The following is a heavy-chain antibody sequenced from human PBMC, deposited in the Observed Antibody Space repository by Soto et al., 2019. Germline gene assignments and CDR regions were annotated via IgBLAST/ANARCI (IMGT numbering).Heavy chain of an antibody. CDR1: CGSFSGYY. Sequence: PSETLSLTCAVYCGSFSGYYWSWIRQPPGKGLEWIGEINHSGSTNYNPSLKSRVTISVDTSKNQFSLKLSSVTAADTAVYYCARHHIGGCCSSTSCYLSSRSYYYYGMDVWGQGTTVTVSS. J-gene: IGHJ6*02. CDR3: ARHHIGGCCSSTSCYLSSRSYYYYGMDV. CDR2: INHSGST. V-gene: IGHV4-34*01. D-gene: IGHD2-2*01.